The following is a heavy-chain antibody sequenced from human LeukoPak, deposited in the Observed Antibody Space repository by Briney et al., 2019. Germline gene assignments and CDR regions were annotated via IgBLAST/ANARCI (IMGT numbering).Heavy chain of an antibody. V-gene: IGHV3-11*01. J-gene: IGHJ4*02. CDR1: GFTFSDYY. Sequence: GGSLRLSCAASGFTFSDYYMRWIRQAPGKGLEWVSYISSSGSTIYYADSVKGRFTISRDNAKSSLYLQMNSLRAEDTAVYYCARDGSYGYFDYWGQGTLVTVSS. CDR3: ARDGSYGYFDY. CDR2: ISSSGSTI. D-gene: IGHD5-18*01.